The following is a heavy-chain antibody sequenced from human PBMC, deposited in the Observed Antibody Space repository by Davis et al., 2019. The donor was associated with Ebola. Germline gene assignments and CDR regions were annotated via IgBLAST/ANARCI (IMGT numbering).Heavy chain of an antibody. J-gene: IGHJ6*04. CDR1: GDNVSVSTYG. CDR3: ARGWLRTGLDV. Sequence: HSQTLSLTCAIFGDNVSVSTYGWNWTRQSPSRGLEWLGRTYYSSKWYTGYAESVKNRINISPDTAKNQFSLHLNSVTPEDTAVYYCARGWLRTGLDVWGKGAAVIVSS. V-gene: IGHV6-1*01. CDR2: TYYSSKWYT. D-gene: IGHD5-12*01.